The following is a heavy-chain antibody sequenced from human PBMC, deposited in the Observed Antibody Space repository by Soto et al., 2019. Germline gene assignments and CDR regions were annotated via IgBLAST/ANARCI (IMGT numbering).Heavy chain of an antibody. Sequence: PSETLSLTCTVSGGSISSSSYYWGWIRQPPGKGLEWIGSIYYAGSTKYNPSLNSRVTISVDTSKNQFSLTVTSVTAADTAVYYWASRIGATETSDYWGQGTLVPVSS. CDR1: GGSISSSSYY. V-gene: IGHV4-39*01. CDR2: IYYAGST. J-gene: IGHJ4*02. D-gene: IGHD5-12*01. CDR3: ASRIGATETSDY.